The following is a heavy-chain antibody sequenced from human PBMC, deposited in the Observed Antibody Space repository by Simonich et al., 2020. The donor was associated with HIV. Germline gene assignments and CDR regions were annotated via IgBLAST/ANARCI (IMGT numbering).Heavy chain of an antibody. V-gene: IGHV4-34*01. D-gene: IGHD5-12*01. CDR1: GGSFSGYY. J-gene: IGHJ4*02. Sequence: QVQLQQWGAGLLKPSETLSLTCAVYGGSFSGYYWSWIRQPPGKGLEWIGEINHSGSTNYNPSLKSRVTISVDTSKNQFSLKLSSVTAADTAVYYCAGSVADIVAAGFGFWGQGTLVTVSS. CDR3: AGSVADIVAAGFGF. CDR2: INHSGST.